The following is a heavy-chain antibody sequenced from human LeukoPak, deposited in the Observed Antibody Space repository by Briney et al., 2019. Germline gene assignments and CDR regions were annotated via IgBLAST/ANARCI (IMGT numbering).Heavy chain of an antibody. CDR1: GGTISSSSYY. Sequence: SETLSLTCPVSGGTISSSSYYWGWIRQPPGKGLEGIGSIYYSGSTYYNPSLKSRVTISVDTSKNQFSLKLSSVTAADTAVYYCARRLYYDFWSGYYFDPWGQGTLVTVSS. J-gene: IGHJ5*02. D-gene: IGHD3-3*01. CDR3: ARRLYYDFWSGYYFDP. V-gene: IGHV4-39*01. CDR2: IYYSGST.